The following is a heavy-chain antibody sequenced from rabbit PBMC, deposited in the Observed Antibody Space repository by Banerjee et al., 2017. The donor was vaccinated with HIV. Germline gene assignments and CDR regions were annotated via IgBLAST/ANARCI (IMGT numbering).Heavy chain of an antibody. CDR1: GFSFSGRYD. J-gene: IGHJ4*01. Sequence: QSLEESGGDLVKPGASLTLTCTASGFSFSGRYDMCWVRQAPGKGPEWIACIYTGNGNIYYASWAKGRFTISKTSSTTVTLQMTSLTAADAATYFCARGDGSSGWAFNLWGQGTLVTVS. V-gene: IGHV1S40*01. CDR3: ARGDGSSGWAFNL. CDR2: IYTGNGNI. D-gene: IGHD4-1*01.